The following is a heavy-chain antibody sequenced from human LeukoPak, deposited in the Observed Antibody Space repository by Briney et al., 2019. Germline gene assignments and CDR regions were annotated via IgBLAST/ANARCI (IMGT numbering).Heavy chain of an antibody. D-gene: IGHD6-13*01. Sequence: GESLKISCKSSGYRFTSYWIGWVRQMPGKGLEWVGIIYPGDSDTRYSPSFQGQVSISADKSISTAYLQWSSLKASDTAMYYCARVGPIAAVKYFDPWGQGTLVTVSS. CDR1: GYRFTSYW. CDR2: IYPGDSDT. V-gene: IGHV5-51*01. J-gene: IGHJ5*02. CDR3: ARVGPIAAVKYFDP.